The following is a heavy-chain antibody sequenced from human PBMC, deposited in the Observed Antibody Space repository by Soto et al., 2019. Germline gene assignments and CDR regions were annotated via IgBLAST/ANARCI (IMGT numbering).Heavy chain of an antibody. CDR1: GLTFSSYR. CDR2: ISSSSSYV. Sequence: PGGSMRLSCAASGLTFSSYRMNWVRQAPGKELEWVPSISSSSSYVYYADSVKGRFTISRDNAKNSLYLQMNSLRAEDTAVYYCARQNPPPYGSGSYPRRLNWFDPWGQGTLVTVSS. D-gene: IGHD3-10*01. V-gene: IGHV3-21*01. J-gene: IGHJ5*02. CDR3: ARQNPPPYGSGSYPRRLNWFDP.